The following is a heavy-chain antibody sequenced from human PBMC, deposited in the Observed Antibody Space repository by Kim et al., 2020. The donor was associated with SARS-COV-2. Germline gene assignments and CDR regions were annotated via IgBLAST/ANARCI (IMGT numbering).Heavy chain of an antibody. V-gene: IGHV4-39*01. D-gene: IGHD6-13*01. J-gene: IGHJ5*02. Sequence: TYYNPSLKSRVTISVDTSKNQFSLKLSSVTAADTAVYYCARVGAELDFDPWGQGTLVTVSS. CDR2: T. CDR3: ARVGAELDFDP.